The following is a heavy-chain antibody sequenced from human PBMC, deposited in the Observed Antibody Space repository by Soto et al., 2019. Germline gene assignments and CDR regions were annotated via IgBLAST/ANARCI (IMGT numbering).Heavy chain of an antibody. CDR3: ARGLKGFDSSGYYYYFDY. CDR2: INHSGST. CDR1: CGSFSGYY. D-gene: IGHD3-22*01. J-gene: IGHJ4*02. V-gene: IGHV4-34*01. Sequence: PSETLSLTCAVYCGSFSGYYWSWIRQPPGKGLEWIGEINHSGSTNYNPSLKSRVTISVDTSKNQFSLKLSSVTAADTAVYYCARGLKGFDSSGYYYYFDYWGQGTLVTVSS.